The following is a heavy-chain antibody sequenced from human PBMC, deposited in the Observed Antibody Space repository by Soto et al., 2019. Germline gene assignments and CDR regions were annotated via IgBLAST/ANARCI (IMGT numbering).Heavy chain of an antibody. Sequence: PGGSLRLSCAASGFTFSSYGMHWVRQAPGKGLEWVAVIWYDGSNKYYADSVKGRFTISRDNSKNTLYLQMNSLRAEDTAVYYCAREVMAGTSYFDYWGQGTLVTVSS. CDR3: AREVMAGTSYFDY. V-gene: IGHV3-33*01. D-gene: IGHD6-19*01. CDR2: IWYDGSNK. J-gene: IGHJ4*02. CDR1: GFTFSSYG.